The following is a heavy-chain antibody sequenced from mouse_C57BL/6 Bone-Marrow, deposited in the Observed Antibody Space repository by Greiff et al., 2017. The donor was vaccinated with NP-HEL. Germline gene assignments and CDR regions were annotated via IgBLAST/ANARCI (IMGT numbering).Heavy chain of an antibody. CDR2: IDPNSGGT. V-gene: IGHV1-72*01. D-gene: IGHD1-1*01. CDR3: ARSPSYGYGSSFL. CDR1: GYTFTSYW. J-gene: IGHJ2*01. Sequence: QVQLKQPGAELVKPGASVKLSCKASGYTFTSYWMHWVKQRPGRGLEWIGRIDPNSGGTKYNEKFKSKATLTVDKPSSTAYMQLSSLTSEDSAVYYCARSPSYGYGSSFLWGQGTTLTVSS.